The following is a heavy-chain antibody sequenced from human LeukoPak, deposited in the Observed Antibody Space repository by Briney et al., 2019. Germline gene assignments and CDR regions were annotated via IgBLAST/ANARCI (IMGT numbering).Heavy chain of an antibody. CDR1: GYTFTSYG. V-gene: IGHV1-18*01. D-gene: IGHD3-3*01. CDR3: ARGTTYYDFWSGHGDY. Sequence: DSVEVSCKASGYTFTSYGISWVRQAPGQGLEWMGWISAYNGNTNYAQKLQGRVTMTTDTSTSTAYMELRSLRSDDTAVYYCARGTTYYDFWSGHGDYWGQGTLVTVSS. J-gene: IGHJ4*02. CDR2: ISAYNGNT.